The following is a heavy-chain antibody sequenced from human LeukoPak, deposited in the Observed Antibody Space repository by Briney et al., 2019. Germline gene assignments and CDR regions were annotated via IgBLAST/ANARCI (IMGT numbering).Heavy chain of an antibody. J-gene: IGHJ6*02. CDR1: GGSISSYY. Sequence: PSETLSLTCTVSGGSISSYYWSWIRQPPGKGLEWDGYIYYSGSTNYNPSLKSRVTISVDTSKNQFSLKLSSVTAADTAVYYCARLAAPGYYYYYYGMDVWGQGTTVTVSS. CDR2: IYYSGST. V-gene: IGHV4-59*01. CDR3: ARLAAPGYYYYYYGMDV. D-gene: IGHD6-6*01.